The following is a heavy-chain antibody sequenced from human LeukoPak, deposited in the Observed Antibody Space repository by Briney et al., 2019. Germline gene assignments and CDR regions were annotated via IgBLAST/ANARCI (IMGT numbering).Heavy chain of an antibody. V-gene: IGHV1-24*01. CDR1: GYTLTELS. D-gene: IGHD2-2*01. CDR2: FDPEDGET. Sequence: ASVKVSCKVSGYTLTELSMHWVRQAPGKGLEWMGGFDPEDGETIYAQKFQGRVTMTEDTSTDTAYMELSSLRSEDTAVYYCATAWRYQLLLTYYFDYWGQGTLVTVSS. J-gene: IGHJ4*02. CDR3: ATAWRYQLLLTYYFDY.